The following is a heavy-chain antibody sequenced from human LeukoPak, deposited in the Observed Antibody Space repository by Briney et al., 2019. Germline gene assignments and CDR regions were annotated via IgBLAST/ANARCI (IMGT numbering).Heavy chain of an antibody. CDR3: VRAVHHLFYSDSSGYYGDAFDV. CDR1: GFSVRTNY. J-gene: IGHJ3*01. Sequence: SGGSLRLSCAASGFSVRTNYMSWVGQAPGKGLEWVSVIYSGGTILYADSVKGRFTISRNNSRDTLHLQMNSLRVDDTAVYYCVRAVHHLFYSDSSGYYGDAFDVWGQGTVVTVSS. CDR2: IYSGGTI. V-gene: IGHV3-53*01. D-gene: IGHD3-22*01.